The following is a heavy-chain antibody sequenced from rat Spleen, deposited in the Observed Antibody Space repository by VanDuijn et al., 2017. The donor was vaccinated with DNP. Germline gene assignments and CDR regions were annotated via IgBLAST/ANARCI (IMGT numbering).Heavy chain of an antibody. V-gene: IGHV4-2*01. J-gene: IGHJ2*01. D-gene: IGHD1-1*01. Sequence: EVKLLESGGGLVQPGRSLKLSCAASGFNFNDYWMGWVRQAPGKWLEWSGEINKDSSTIHYTPSLTDKYTISRDNAQNTLYLQKSKLGSEDTAIYYWARADYYSAGGDYWGQGVMVTVSS. CDR3: ARADYYSAGGDY. CDR2: INKDSSTI. CDR1: GFNFNDYW.